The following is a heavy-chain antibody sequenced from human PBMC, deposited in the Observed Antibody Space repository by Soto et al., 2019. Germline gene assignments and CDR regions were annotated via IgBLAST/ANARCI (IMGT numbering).Heavy chain of an antibody. CDR3: ASGVVATETLYYYYYGMDV. CDR1: GGTFSSYA. V-gene: IGHV1-69*13. J-gene: IGHJ6*02. Sequence: ASVKVSCKASGGTFSSYAISWVRQAPGQGLEWMGGTIPIFGTANYAQKFQGRVTITADESTSTAYMELSSLRSEDTAVYYCASGVVATETLYYYYYGMDVWGQGTTVTAP. CDR2: TIPIFGTA. D-gene: IGHD5-12*01.